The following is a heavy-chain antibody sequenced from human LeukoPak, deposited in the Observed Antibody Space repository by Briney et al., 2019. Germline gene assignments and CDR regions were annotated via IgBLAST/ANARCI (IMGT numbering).Heavy chain of an antibody. J-gene: IGHJ6*03. CDR1: GFTFSTYA. CDR2: ISGSGGYT. D-gene: IGHD2-21*02. CDR3: AKDPLTLIMDV. Sequence: QAGGSLRLSCAASGFTFSTYAMIWVRQAPGKGLEWVSAISGSGGYTYYADSVKGRFTISRDNSKNTLYLQMDSLRAEDTAVYYCAKDPLTLIMDVWGKGTTVTVSS. V-gene: IGHV3-23*01.